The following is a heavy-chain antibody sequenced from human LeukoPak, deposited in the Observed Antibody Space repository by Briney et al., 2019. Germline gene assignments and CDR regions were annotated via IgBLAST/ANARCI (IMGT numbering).Heavy chain of an antibody. CDR3: ARVQAFVVAATETFDY. V-gene: IGHV3-20*04. J-gene: IGHJ4*02. CDR2: INWNGGST. Sequence: GGSLRFSCTASGFTFSTYWMDWVRQAPGKGLEWVSGINWNGGSTGYADSVKGRFTISRDNAKNSLYLQMNSLRAEDTALYYCARVQAFVVAATETFDYWGQGTLVTVSS. D-gene: IGHD2-15*01. CDR1: GFTFSTYW.